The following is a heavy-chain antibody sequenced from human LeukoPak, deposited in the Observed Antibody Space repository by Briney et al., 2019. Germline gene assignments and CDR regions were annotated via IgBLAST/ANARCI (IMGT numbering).Heavy chain of an antibody. J-gene: IGHJ3*02. CDR3: ARDLPDSSGYYGDAFDI. CDR2: GSESGGT. CDR1: GGSLNGHY. Sequence: SETLSLTCAVYGGSLNGHYWSWIRQPLGKGLEWIGEGSESGGTKFNPSLKSRVTISVDTSKNQFSLKLSSVTAADTAVYYCARDLPDSSGYYGDAFDIWGQGTMVTVSS. V-gene: IGHV4-34*01. D-gene: IGHD3-22*01.